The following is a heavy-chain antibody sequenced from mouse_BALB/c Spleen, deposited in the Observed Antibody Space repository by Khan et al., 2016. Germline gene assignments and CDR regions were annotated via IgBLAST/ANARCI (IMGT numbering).Heavy chain of an antibody. CDR1: GYNFTSYW. J-gene: IGHJ3*02. Sequence: QFPVVPSGAELAKPGASVKMSCKASGYNFTSYWIHWVKQRPGQGLEWIGHINPSTDYTEYNQKFKDKATLTADQSSNTAYMQLSSLTSEDTAVYYCARWLLRWGKGTLVTVSA. V-gene: IGHV1-7*01. CDR3: ARWLLR. D-gene: IGHD2-3*01. CDR2: INPSTDYT.